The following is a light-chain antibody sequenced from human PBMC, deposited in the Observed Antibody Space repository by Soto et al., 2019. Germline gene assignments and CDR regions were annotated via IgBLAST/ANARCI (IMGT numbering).Light chain of an antibody. CDR2: GAS. CDR3: QQYNNWPPQLT. CDR1: HSVTTH. V-gene: IGKV3-15*01. Sequence: EIVLTQSPDTLSLSPGERATLSCWASHSVTTHLAWFQQRPGQAPRLLIYGASTRATGVPARFSGSGSGTDYTLSISGLQSEDFAVYYCQQYNNWPPQLTFGGGTKVDIK. J-gene: IGKJ4*01.